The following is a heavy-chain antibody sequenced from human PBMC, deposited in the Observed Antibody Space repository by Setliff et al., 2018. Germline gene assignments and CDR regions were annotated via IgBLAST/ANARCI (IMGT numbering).Heavy chain of an antibody. CDR1: GGSFSGYY. J-gene: IGHJ5*02. CDR2: INHRGTT. D-gene: IGHD3-22*01. CDR3: ARGPRFDYESPTYRRRFDP. Sequence: SETLSLTCAVYGGSFSGYYWNWIRQAPGKGLERSGEINHRGTTSYTPSLKGRVTISVDTSKNLFSLKLSSVTAADTAVYFCARGPRFDYESPTYRRRFDPWGQGTAVTVSS. V-gene: IGHV4-34*01.